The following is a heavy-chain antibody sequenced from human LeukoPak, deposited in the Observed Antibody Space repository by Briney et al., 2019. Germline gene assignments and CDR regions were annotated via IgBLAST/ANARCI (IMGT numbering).Heavy chain of an antibody. CDR3: ARGLYDYYFDY. CDR2: IYSTGST. CDR1: GGSISNYY. V-gene: IGHV4-4*07. J-gene: IGHJ4*02. D-gene: IGHD3-3*01. Sequence: MPSETLSLTCTVSGGSISNYYWNWIRQPAGKGLEWIGRIYSTGSTNYNPSLKSRVTMSVDTSKNQFSLKLRSVTAADTAVYYCARGLYDYYFDYWGQGTLVTVSS.